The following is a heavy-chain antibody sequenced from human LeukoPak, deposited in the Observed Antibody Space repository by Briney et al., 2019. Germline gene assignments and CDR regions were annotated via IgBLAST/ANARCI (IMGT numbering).Heavy chain of an antibody. CDR2: ISYDGSNK. Sequence: PGGSLRLSYAASGFTFSSYAMHWVRQAPGKGLEWVAVISYDGSNKYYADSVKGRFTISRDNSKNTLYLQMNSLRAEDTAVYYCAELGITMIGGVWGKGTTVTISS. D-gene: IGHD3-10*02. CDR3: AELGITMIGGV. J-gene: IGHJ6*04. V-gene: IGHV3-30*04. CDR1: GFTFSSYA.